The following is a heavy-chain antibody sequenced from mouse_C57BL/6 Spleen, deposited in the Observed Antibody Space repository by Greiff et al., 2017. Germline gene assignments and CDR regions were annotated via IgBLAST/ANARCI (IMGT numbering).Heavy chain of an antibody. Sequence: QVQLMESGPELVKPGASVKISCKASGYAFSSSWMNWVKQRPGKGLEWIGRIYPGDGDTNYNGKFKGKATLTADKSSSTAYMQLSSLTSEDSAVYFCARHYGSSYGYFDVWGTGTTVTVSS. D-gene: IGHD1-1*01. CDR2: IYPGDGDT. J-gene: IGHJ1*03. CDR3: ARHYGSSYGYFDV. V-gene: IGHV1-82*01. CDR1: GYAFSSSW.